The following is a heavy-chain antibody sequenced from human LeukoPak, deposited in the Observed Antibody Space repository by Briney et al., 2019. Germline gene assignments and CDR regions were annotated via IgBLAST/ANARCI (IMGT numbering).Heavy chain of an antibody. J-gene: IGHJ2*01. Sequence: GSLRLSCAASGFTFSSYSMNWVRQAPGRGLEWVSYISSSSSPRYYADSVKGRFTISRDNAKNSLYLQMNSLRAEDTAVYYCARDRVFADGYSRFDLWGRGTLVTVSS. CDR3: ARDRVFADGYSRFDL. V-gene: IGHV3-48*04. CDR1: GFTFSSYS. CDR2: ISSSSSPR. D-gene: IGHD5-24*01.